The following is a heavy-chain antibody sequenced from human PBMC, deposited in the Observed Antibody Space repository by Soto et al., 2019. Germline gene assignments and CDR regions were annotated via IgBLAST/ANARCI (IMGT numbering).Heavy chain of an antibody. J-gene: IGHJ4*02. D-gene: IGHD3-16*02. CDR2: ISSSSSTI. Sequence: GGSLRLSCAASGFTFSNFGMNWVRQAPGKGLEWVSYISSSSSTIYYADSVKGRFTISRDNAKNSLYLQMNSLRVEDTAVYYCARIGSDDYIWGSYRYDFDYWGQGTLVTVSS. V-gene: IGHV3-48*01. CDR3: ARIGSDDYIWGSYRYDFDY. CDR1: GFTFSNFG.